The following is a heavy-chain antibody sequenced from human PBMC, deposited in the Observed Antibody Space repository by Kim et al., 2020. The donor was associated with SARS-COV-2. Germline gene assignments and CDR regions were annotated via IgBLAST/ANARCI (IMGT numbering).Heavy chain of an antibody. CDR2: ISGSGGST. V-gene: IGHV3-23*01. CDR1: GFTFSSYA. CDR3: AKDGGYSNSWYHSGLLVRTYYGMDA. Sequence: GGSLRLSCAASGFTFSSYAMSWVRQAPGTGLEWDSVISGSGGSTYYADSVKGRFAISSDNSKNTLYLHMHSLRAENTAVYYCAKDGGYSNSWYHSGLLVRTYYGMDAWGQGTTVTVSS. D-gene: IGHD6-13*01. J-gene: IGHJ6*02.